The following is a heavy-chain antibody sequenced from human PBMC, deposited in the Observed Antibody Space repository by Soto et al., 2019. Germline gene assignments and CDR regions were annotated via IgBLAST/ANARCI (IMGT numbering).Heavy chain of an antibody. D-gene: IGHD1-7*01. V-gene: IGHV3-9*01. J-gene: IGHJ6*03. CDR2: ISWNSGSI. CDR3: AKDGPGTSIIYYYYYMDV. Sequence: GGSLRLSCAASGFTFDDYAMHWVRQAPGKGLEWVSGISWNSGSIGYADSVKGRFTISRDNAKNSLYLQMNSLRAEDTALYYCAKDGPGTSIIYYYYYMDVWGKGTTVTVSS. CDR1: GFTFDDYA.